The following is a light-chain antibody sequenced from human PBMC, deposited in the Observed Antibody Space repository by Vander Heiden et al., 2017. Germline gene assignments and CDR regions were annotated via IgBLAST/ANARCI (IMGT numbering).Light chain of an antibody. CDR2: QDD. Sequence: SFNLTQPPSLSVSPGQTASIACSGDKLGDKYACWYQQRPGQSPVLVIYQDDKRPSGIPERFSGSNSGNTASLTISGTQPMDEADYYCQAWDSSTVVFGAGTKLTVL. V-gene: IGLV3-1*01. J-gene: IGLJ3*02. CDR3: QAWDSSTVV. CDR1: KLGDKY.